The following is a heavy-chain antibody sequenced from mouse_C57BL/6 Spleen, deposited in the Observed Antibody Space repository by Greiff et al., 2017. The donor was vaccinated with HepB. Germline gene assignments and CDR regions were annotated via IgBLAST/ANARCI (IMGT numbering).Heavy chain of an antibody. Sequence: EVHLVESGGGLVKPGGSLKLSCAASGFTFSSYAMSWVRQTPEKRLEWVATISDGGSYTYYPDNVKGRFTISRDNAKNNLYLQMSHLKSEDTAMYYCARDPDSNGAAWFAYWGQGTLVTVSA. CDR1: GFTFSSYA. V-gene: IGHV5-4*01. CDR3: ARDPDSNGAAWFAY. J-gene: IGHJ3*01. D-gene: IGHD2-5*01. CDR2: ISDGGSYT.